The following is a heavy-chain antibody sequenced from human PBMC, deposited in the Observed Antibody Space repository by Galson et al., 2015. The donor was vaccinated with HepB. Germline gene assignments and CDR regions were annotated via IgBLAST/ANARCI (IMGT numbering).Heavy chain of an antibody. V-gene: IGHV3-23*01. CDR3: AKDAIRASLHMWYFHY. CDR1: GFAFDNYA. CDR2: ITTSGSHT. Sequence: SLRLSCAASGFAFDNYAMTWVRQAPGKGLEWVSSITTSGSHTYYAASVRGRFTPSRDNSKNTVSLQMSSLSADDTAVYYCAKDAIRASLHMWYFHYWGPGTLVVVSS. J-gene: IGHJ4*02. D-gene: IGHD2-15*01.